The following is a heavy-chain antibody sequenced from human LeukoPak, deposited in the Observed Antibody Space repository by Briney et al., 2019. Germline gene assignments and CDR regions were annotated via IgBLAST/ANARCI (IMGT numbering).Heavy chain of an antibody. CDR3: ARRTGTTVWDDAFDI. J-gene: IGHJ3*02. D-gene: IGHD1-7*01. CDR2: IYYSGST. V-gene: IGHV4-59*08. Sequence: SETLSLTCTVSGGSISSXFWTWIRQPPGKGLXXXXXIYYSGSTNYNPSLKSRVTISVDTSKNQFSLELSSVAAADTAVYYCARRTGTTVWDDAFDIWGQGTMVTVSS. CDR1: GGSISSXF.